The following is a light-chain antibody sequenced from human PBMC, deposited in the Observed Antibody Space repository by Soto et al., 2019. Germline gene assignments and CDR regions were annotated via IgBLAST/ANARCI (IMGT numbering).Light chain of an antibody. CDR2: KAS. CDR3: QQYSRYWM. CDR1: QSISSW. V-gene: IGKV1-5*03. J-gene: IGKJ1*01. Sequence: DIQMTQSPSTLSASVGDSVTITCRASQSISSWLAWYQQKPGKAPKLLIYKASTLESGVPSRFSGSGSGTEFTLTISSLQPDDFATYYCQQYSRYWMFGQGPKVEIK.